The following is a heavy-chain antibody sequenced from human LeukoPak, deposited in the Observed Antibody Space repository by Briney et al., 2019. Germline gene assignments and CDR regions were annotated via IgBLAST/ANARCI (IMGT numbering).Heavy chain of an antibody. CDR3: ARVLVIRVSGDIVVVVGNYYYYMDV. D-gene: IGHD2-15*01. Sequence: SETLSLTCTVSGGSISSSSYYWGWIRQPPGKGLEWIGNIYYSGSTYYNPSLKSRVTISVDTSKNQFSLKLSSVTAADTAVYYCARVLVIRVSGDIVVVVGNYYYYMDVWGKGTTVTVSS. CDR2: IYYSGST. CDR1: GGSISSSSYY. J-gene: IGHJ6*03. V-gene: IGHV4-39*07.